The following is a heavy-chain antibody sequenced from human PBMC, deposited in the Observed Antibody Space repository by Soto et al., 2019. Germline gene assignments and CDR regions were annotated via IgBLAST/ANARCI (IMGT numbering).Heavy chain of an antibody. V-gene: IGHV1-18*04. CDR2: ISGYNGYP. CDR1: GYIFTNYG. J-gene: IGHJ4*02. Sequence: QIHLVQSGAEVRKPGASVNVSCKTSGYIFTNYGVSWVRQAPGEGLEVVGWISGYNGYPKYGQRFQGRVTLSTXTSTTTGYXXLXXXXXXXXXXXXXXXXXXXXXXXXXGQGTL. CDR3: XXXXXXXXXXX.